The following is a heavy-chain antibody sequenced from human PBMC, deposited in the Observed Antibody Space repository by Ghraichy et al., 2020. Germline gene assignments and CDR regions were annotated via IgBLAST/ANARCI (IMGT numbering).Heavy chain of an antibody. Sequence: GGSLRLSCVASGYTFSSYSMHWVRQAPGKGLQWVAVIAFDGTNQYYADSVKGRFTISRDNSKNTLYLQMNDLRLDDTAVYYCGREGWGGRTWAEYVQDWGQGTLVTVSS. CDR1: GYTFSSYS. CDR2: IAFDGTNQ. CDR3: GREGWGGRTWAEYVQD. D-gene: IGHD3-16*01. J-gene: IGHJ1*01. V-gene: IGHV3-30*01.